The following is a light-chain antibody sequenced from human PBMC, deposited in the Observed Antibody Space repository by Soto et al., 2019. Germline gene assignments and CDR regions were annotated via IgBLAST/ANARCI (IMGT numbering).Light chain of an antibody. CDR2: KAS. V-gene: IGKV1-5*03. Sequence: DIQMTQSPSTLSASVGDRVTITCRASQTISSWLAWYQQKPGKAPRLLVHKASSLEAGVPSRFSGSGFGTEFTLTINSLQPDDFATYYCQQYNMYPYTFGQGTKLEIK. CDR1: QTISSW. CDR3: QQYNMYPYT. J-gene: IGKJ2*01.